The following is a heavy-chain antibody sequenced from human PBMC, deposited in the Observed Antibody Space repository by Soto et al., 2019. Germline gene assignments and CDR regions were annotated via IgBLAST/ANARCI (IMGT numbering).Heavy chain of an antibody. V-gene: IGHV3-23*01. CDR2: ISGSGGST. CDR3: AKVAHDFWSGYSEYRWFDP. D-gene: IGHD3-3*01. CDR1: GFTFSSYA. Sequence: PGGSLRLSCAASGFTFSSYAMSWVRQAPGKGLEWVSAISGSGGSTYYADSVKGRFTISRDNSKNTLYLQMNSLRAEDTAVYYCAKVAHDFWSGYSEYRWFDPWGQGTLVTVSS. J-gene: IGHJ5*02.